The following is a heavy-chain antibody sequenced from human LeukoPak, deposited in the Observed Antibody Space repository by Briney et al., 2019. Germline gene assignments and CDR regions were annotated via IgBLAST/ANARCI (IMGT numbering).Heavy chain of an antibody. Sequence: GGSLRLSCAASGFTFSSYAMHWVRQAPGKGLEWVAVISYDGSNKYYADSVKGRFTISRDNSENTLYLQMNSLRAEDTAVYYCAREGIAVAGTADAFDIWGQGTMVTVSS. CDR3: AREGIAVAGTADAFDI. CDR2: ISYDGSNK. J-gene: IGHJ3*02. CDR1: GFTFSSYA. D-gene: IGHD6-19*01. V-gene: IGHV3-30-3*01.